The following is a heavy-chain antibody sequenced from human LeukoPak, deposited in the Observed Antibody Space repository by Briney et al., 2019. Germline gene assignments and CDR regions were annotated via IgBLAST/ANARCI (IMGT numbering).Heavy chain of an antibody. J-gene: IGHJ6*02. V-gene: IGHV3-23*01. CDR2: ISGSGVST. CDR3: AKEGYCSGGSCFLYYYYAMDV. Sequence: GRSLRLSCAASGFPFSSYAMTWVRQAPGKGLEWVSTISGSGVSTYYADSVKGRFTISRDKSKNTLYLQMNSLRAEDTAVYYCAKEGYCSGGSCFLYYYYAMDVWGQGTTVTVSS. CDR1: GFPFSSYA. D-gene: IGHD2-15*01.